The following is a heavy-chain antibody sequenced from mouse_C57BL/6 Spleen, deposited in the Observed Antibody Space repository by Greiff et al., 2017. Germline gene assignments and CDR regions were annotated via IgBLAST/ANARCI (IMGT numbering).Heavy chain of an antibody. D-gene: IGHD2-1*01. CDR3: ARDDDGNYERFAY. J-gene: IGHJ3*01. CDR1: GFSLSTSGMG. V-gene: IGHV8-12*01. CDR2: IYWDDDK. Sequence: QVTLKESGPGILQSSQTLSLTCSFSGFSLSTSGMGVSWIRQPSGKGLEWLAHIYWDDDKRYNPSLKSRLTISKDTSRNQVFLKITSVDTADTATYYCARDDDGNYERFAYWGQGTLVTVSA.